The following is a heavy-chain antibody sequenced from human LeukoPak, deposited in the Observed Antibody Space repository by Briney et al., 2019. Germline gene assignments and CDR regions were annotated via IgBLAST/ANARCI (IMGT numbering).Heavy chain of an antibody. V-gene: IGHV1-69*06. CDR3: ARGRGDYGLGLWYYYYMDV. Sequence: ASVKVSCKASGGTFSSYAISWVRQAPGQGLEWMGGIIPIFGTANYAQKFQGRVTITADKSTSTAYMELSSLRSEDTAVYYCARGRGDYGLGLWYYYYMDVWGKGTTVTVSS. D-gene: IGHD4-17*01. J-gene: IGHJ6*03. CDR2: IIPIFGTA. CDR1: GGTFSSYA.